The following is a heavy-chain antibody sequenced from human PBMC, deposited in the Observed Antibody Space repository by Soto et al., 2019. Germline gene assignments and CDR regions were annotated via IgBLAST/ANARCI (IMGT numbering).Heavy chain of an antibody. V-gene: IGHV3-72*01. CDR2: SINKVRGYTT. J-gene: IGHJ4*02. CDR3: ARGATPFDD. Sequence: EVQLVQSGGGVVKPGGSLRLSCAASGLTLSGHDMDWVRQTPGKGLEWIGRSINKVRGYTTEYAASVKGRFTISRDDSKNSLYLQMNSLRTEDTAVYYCARGATPFDDWGQGTLVTVSS. CDR1: GLTLSGHD.